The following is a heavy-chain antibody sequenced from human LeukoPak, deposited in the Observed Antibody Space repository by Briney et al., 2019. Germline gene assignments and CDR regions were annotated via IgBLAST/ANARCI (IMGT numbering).Heavy chain of an antibody. Sequence: SVKVSCKASGGTFSSYAISWVRQAPGQGLEWMGGIIPIFGTANYAQKFQGRVTITADESTSTAYMELSSLRSEDTAVYYCARGPQGSDYRTDYWGQGTLVTVSS. CDR1: GGTFSSYA. J-gene: IGHJ4*02. CDR2: IIPIFGTA. CDR3: ARGPQGSDYRTDY. V-gene: IGHV1-69*13. D-gene: IGHD4-17*01.